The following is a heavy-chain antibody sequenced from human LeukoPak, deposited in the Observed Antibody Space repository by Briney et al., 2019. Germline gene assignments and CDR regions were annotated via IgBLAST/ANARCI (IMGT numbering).Heavy chain of an antibody. CDR2: ISGSGDST. V-gene: IGHV3-23*01. Sequence: GGSLRLSCAASGFTFSSYAMSWVRQAPGKGLEWVSAISGSGDSTYYGDSVKGRFTISRDNSKNTLYLQMNSLRAEDTAVYYCARDGGYYDFWSGYYTGGYYYYYYGMDVWGQGTTVTVSS. D-gene: IGHD3-3*01. CDR3: ARDGGYYDFWSGYYTGGYYYYYYGMDV. CDR1: GFTFSSYA. J-gene: IGHJ6*02.